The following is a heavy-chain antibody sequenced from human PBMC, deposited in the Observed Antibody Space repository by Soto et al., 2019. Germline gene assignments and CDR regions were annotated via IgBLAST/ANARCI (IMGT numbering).Heavy chain of an antibody. J-gene: IGHJ4*02. CDR1: GWSITNSNW. Sequence: PSETLSLTCPVSGWSITNSNWWSWVRLPPAKGLEWIGDIYHAGSTKYNPSLERRVTISVDTSNNQFALTLTSVTAADTAVYFCARGPPIVGNTTPLDSWGQGTLVTVSS. CDR2: IYHAGST. V-gene: IGHV4-4*02. CDR3: ARGPPIVGNTTPLDS. D-gene: IGHD1-26*01.